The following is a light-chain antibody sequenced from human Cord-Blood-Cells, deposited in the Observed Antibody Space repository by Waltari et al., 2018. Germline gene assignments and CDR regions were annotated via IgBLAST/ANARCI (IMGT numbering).Light chain of an antibody. J-gene: IGLJ3*02. CDR3: QSYDSSLSV. V-gene: IGLV1-40*01. CDR2: GNS. CDR1: SSNIGAGSE. Sequence: QSVLTQPPSVSGAPGQRVTISCTGRSSNIGAGSEVNWYQQLPGTAPNLLIYGNSNRPSGVPDRFSGSKSGTSASLAITGLQAEDEADYYCQSYDSSLSVFGGGTKLTVL.